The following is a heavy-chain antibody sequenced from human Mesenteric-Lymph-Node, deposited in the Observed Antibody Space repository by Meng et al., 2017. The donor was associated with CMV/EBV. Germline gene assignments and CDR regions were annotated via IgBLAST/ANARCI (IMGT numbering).Heavy chain of an antibody. CDR1: GDSVSGGSYY. D-gene: IGHD3-22*01. V-gene: IGHV4-61*03. J-gene: IGHJ6*02. CDR3: ARVMNYDPYGMDV. CDR2: IYYGGNT. Sequence: GSLRLSCTVSGDSVSGGSYYWTWIRQPPGKGLEWIGYIYYGGNTKYNPSLKSRVTISVDTSKNHFSLKLSSVTAADTAVYYCARVMNYDPYGMDVWGQGTTVTVSS.